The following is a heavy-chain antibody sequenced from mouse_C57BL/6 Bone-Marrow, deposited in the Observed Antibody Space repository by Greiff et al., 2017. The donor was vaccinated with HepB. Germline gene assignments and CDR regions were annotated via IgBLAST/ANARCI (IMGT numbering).Heavy chain of an antibody. V-gene: IGHV1-69*01. CDR3: ARECGVVAHFDY. J-gene: IGHJ2*01. D-gene: IGHD1-1*01. CDR1: GYTFTSYW. CDR2: IDPSDRYT. Sequence: QVQLQQPGAELVMPGASVKLSCKASGYTFTSYWMHWVKQRPGQGLEWIGEIDPSDRYTNYNQKFKCKSTLTVDKSSSTAYMQISSLTSEDSAVYYFARECGVVAHFDYWGQGTTLTVSS.